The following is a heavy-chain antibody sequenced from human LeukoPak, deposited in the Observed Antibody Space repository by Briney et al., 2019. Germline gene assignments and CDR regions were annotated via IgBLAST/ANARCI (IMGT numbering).Heavy chain of an antibody. D-gene: IGHD2-15*01. J-gene: IGHJ4*02. Sequence: PSQTLSLTCTVSGGSISSGSYYWSWIRQPAGKGLEWIGRIYTSGSTNYNPSLKSRVTISVDTSKNQFSLKLSSVTAADTAVYYCARVVVVAATLTFDYWGQGTLVTVSS. CDR3: ARVVVVAATLTFDY. V-gene: IGHV4-61*02. CDR2: IYTSGST. CDR1: GGSISSGSYY.